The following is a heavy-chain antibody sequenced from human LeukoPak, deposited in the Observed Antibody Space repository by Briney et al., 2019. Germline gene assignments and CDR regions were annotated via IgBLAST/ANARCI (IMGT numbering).Heavy chain of an antibody. V-gene: IGHV1-46*01. CDR3: ASVLYCGADCYSGRYFFDY. Sequence: GASVEVSFKASGYTFTSFDMHWVRQAPGQGLEWMGIINPSGDSTSYAQKFQGRVTMTRDTSTSTVYMELSSLRSEDTAVYYCASVLYCGADCYSGRYFFDYWGQGTLVTVSS. CDR2: INPSGDST. D-gene: IGHD2-21*02. CDR1: GYTFTSFD. J-gene: IGHJ4*02.